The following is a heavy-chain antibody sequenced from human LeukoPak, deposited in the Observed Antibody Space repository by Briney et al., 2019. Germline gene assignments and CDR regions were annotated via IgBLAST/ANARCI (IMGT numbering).Heavy chain of an antibody. Sequence: GGSLRLSCAASGFTFSSYWMSWVRQAPGKGLEWVANIKQGGSEKYYVDSVKGRFTISRDNAKNSLYLQMNSLRAEDTAVYYCARAPWWSSRAFDIWGQGTMVTVSS. CDR2: IKQGGSEK. CDR1: GFTFSSYW. D-gene: IGHD2-15*01. V-gene: IGHV3-7*01. J-gene: IGHJ3*02. CDR3: ARAPWWSSRAFDI.